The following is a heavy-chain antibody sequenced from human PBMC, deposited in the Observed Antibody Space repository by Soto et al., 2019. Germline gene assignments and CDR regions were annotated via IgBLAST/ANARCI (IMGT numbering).Heavy chain of an antibody. CDR2: IYYSGST. J-gene: IGHJ6*03. V-gene: IGHV4-39*01. CDR3: ARRTPLVLRFYMDV. D-gene: IGHD3-3*01. CDR1: GGSISSSSYY. Sequence: SETLSLTCTVSGGSISSSSYYWGWIRQPPGKGLEWIGSIYYSGSTYYNPSLKSRVTISVDTSKNQFSLKLSSVTAADTAVYYCARRTPLVLRFYMDVWGKGTTVTVSS.